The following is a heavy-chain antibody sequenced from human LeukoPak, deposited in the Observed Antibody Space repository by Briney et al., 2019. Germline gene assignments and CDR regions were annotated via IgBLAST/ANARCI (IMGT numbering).Heavy chain of an antibody. CDR3: ARVGPYGSGSPDAFDI. Sequence: GGSLRLSCAASGFTFSSYWMSWVSQAPGKGLEWVANIKQDGSEKYYVDSVKGRFTISRDNAKNSLYLQMNSLRAEDTAVYYCARVGPYGSGSPDAFDIWGQGTMVSVSS. V-gene: IGHV3-7*01. CDR2: IKQDGSEK. J-gene: IGHJ3*02. CDR1: GFTFSSYW. D-gene: IGHD3-10*01.